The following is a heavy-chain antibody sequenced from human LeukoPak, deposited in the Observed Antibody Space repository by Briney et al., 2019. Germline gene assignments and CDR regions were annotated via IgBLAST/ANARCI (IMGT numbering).Heavy chain of an antibody. CDR2: INPNRGGT. CDR1: GYTFTGYY. J-gene: IGHJ3*02. D-gene: IGHD1-26*01. V-gene: IGHV1-2*02. Sequence: GASVKVSCKASGYTFTGYYMHWARQAPGQGLEWMGWINPNRGGTNYAQKFQGRVTMTRDTSISTAYMELSRLRSDDTAVYYCARVMLGSYYSDAFDIWGQGTMVTVSS. CDR3: ARVMLGSYYSDAFDI.